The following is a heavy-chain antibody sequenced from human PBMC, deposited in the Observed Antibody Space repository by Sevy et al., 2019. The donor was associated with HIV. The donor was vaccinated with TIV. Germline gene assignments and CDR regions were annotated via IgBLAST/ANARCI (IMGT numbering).Heavy chain of an antibody. J-gene: IGHJ4*02. V-gene: IGHV1-2*02. CDR1: GYTFTGQY. D-gene: IGHD3-10*01. CDR2: VNPRNGGT. Sequence: ASVKVSCKASGYTFTGQYIHWVRQVPGQGLEWVGWVNPRNGGTKIAQSFEGRVTLTRDTSISTANLEMGSPTSDDTAVYFCARARLGPLGSLDSWGQGTLVTVSS. CDR3: ARARLGPLGSLDS.